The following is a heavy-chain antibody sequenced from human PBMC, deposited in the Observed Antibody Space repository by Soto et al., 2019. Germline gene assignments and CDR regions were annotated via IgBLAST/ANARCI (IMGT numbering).Heavy chain of an antibody. CDR3: ARGRYGDY. D-gene: IGHD1-1*01. CDR2: ISAHYGNT. J-gene: IGHJ4*02. Sequence: QVHLVQSGAEVKKPGASVKVSCEGSGYEYTTYGIAGVRQAPGQGLEWMAWISAHYGNTDYAQKLQGRVTVTRDTSTSTAYMELRSLRSDDTAVYYCARGRYGDYWGQGALVTVSS. CDR1: GYEYTTYG. V-gene: IGHV1-18*01.